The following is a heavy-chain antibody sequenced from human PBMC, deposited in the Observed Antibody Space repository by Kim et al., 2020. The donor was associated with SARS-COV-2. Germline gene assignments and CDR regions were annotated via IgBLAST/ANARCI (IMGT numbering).Heavy chain of an antibody. Sequence: ASVKVSCKASGYTFTSYAMHWVRQAPGQRLEWMGWINAGNGNTKYSQKFQGRVTITRDTSASTAYMELSSLRSEDTAVYYCARVGTSVRGWYLTHYQRGFSDYWGQGTLVTVSS. CDR2: INAGNGNT. D-gene: IGHD6-19*01. V-gene: IGHV1-3*01. CDR1: GYTFTSYA. CDR3: ARVGTSVRGWYLTHYQRGFSDY. J-gene: IGHJ4*02.